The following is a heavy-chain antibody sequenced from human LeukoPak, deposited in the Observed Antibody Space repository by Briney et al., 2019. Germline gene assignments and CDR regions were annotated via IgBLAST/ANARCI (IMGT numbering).Heavy chain of an antibody. V-gene: IGHV4-4*07. D-gene: IGHD2-15*01. J-gene: IGHJ3*02. CDR2: IYTSGST. CDR1: GGSISSYY. Sequence: PSETLSLTCTVSGGSISSYYWSWIRQPAGKGLEWIGRIYTSGSTNYNPSLKSRVTMSVDTSKNQFSLKLSSVTAADTAVYYCARGYCGGGSCYLLDDDAFDIWGQGTMVTVSS. CDR3: ARGYCGGGSCYLLDDDAFDI.